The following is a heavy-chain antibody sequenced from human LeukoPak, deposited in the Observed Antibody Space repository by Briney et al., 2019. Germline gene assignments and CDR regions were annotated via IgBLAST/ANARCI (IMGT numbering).Heavy chain of an antibody. V-gene: IGHV4-4*09. CDR1: GGSISGYY. CDR2: IYPSGNS. CDR3: TRRTRIAAGVYNIDF. Sequence: SETLSLTCTVSGGSISGYYWNWIRQPPGKGLEWLWYIYPSGNSDYNPSLKSRVSMSADTSKKQISLRLSSVTAGDTAVYYCTRRTRIAAGVYNIDFWGQGTLVTVSS. J-gene: IGHJ4*02. D-gene: IGHD6-25*01.